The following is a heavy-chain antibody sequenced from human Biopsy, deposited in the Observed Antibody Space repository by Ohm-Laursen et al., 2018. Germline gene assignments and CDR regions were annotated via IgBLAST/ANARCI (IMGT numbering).Heavy chain of an antibody. D-gene: IGHD3-22*01. V-gene: IGHV1-2*02. CDR1: AYSFGDHR. CDR2: IDPKSGGT. CDR3: TRGGYYYDSLAYYYWFDP. Sequence: ASVKVSCKASAYSFGDHRIHWVRRAPGQGLEWMGWIDPKSGGTNYAQKFQGRVTMTRDTSISTAYVDLSSLRSDDTAVYYCTRGGYYYDSLAYYYWFDPWGQGTLVTVSS. J-gene: IGHJ5*02.